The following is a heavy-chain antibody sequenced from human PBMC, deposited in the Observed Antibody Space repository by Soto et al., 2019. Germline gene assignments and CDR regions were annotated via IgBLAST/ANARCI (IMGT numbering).Heavy chain of an antibody. J-gene: IGHJ4*02. CDR2: IYYSGST. CDR3: ASQGLVGITLRIFDD. Sequence: QVQLQESGPGLVKPSQTLSLTCTVSGYSISSGVYHWTWVRQHPGKGLEWIGNIYYSGSTSYNPSLESRVTISLDTSRNQFSLKLNFVTAADTAVYYCASQGLVGITLRIFDDWGLGTLVTVSS. V-gene: IGHV4-31*03. D-gene: IGHD2-8*02. CDR1: GYSISSGVYH.